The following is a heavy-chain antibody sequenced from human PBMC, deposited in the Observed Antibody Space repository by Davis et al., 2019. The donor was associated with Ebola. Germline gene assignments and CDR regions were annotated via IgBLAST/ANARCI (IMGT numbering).Heavy chain of an antibody. CDR3: ARGPPEDVVVVVVAADY. V-gene: IGHV3-7*01. CDR1: GFTFSSYW. J-gene: IGHJ4*02. Sequence: PGGSLRLSCAASGFTFSSYWMSWVRQAPGKGLEWVANIKQDGSEKYYVDSVKGRITISRDNAKNSLYLQMNSQRAEDTAVYYCARGPPEDVVVVVVAADYWGQGTLVTVSS. D-gene: IGHD2-15*01. CDR2: IKQDGSEK.